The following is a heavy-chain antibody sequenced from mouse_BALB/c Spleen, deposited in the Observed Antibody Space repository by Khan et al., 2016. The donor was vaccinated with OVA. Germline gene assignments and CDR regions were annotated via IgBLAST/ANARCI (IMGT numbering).Heavy chain of an antibody. CDR2: MWAGGST. D-gene: IGHD1-1*01. V-gene: IGHV2-9*02. CDR3: DEPYYGSAWFAY. CDR1: GFSLTNYG. J-gene: IGHJ3*01. Sequence: VQLVESGPGLVAPSQSLSITCTVSGFSLTNYGVHWVRQPPGKGLEWLGVMWAGGSTNYNSALMSRLSISIENSKSQVFLKMNSLQTDDTAMYXCDEPYYGSAWFAYWGQGTLVTVSA.